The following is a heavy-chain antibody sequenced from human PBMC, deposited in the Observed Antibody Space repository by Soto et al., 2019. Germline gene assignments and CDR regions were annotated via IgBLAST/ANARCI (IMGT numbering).Heavy chain of an antibody. D-gene: IGHD5-18*01. V-gene: IGHV3-48*03. J-gene: IGHJ5*02. CDR2: ISSSGSTI. Sequence: GGSLRLSCAASGFTFSSYEMNWVRQAPGKGLEWVSYISSSGSTIYYADSVKGRFTISRDNAKNSLYLQMNSLRAEDTAVYYCAGDTAMADNWFDPWGQGTLVTVSS. CDR3: AGDTAMADNWFDP. CDR1: GFTFSSYE.